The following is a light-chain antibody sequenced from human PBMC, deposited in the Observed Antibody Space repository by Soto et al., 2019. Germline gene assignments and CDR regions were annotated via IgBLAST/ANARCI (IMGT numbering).Light chain of an antibody. CDR1: QSVGVY. V-gene: IGKV1-5*03. J-gene: IGKJ4*01. CDR2: TAS. CDR3: QQYNSYPLT. Sequence: DIQMTQSPSTLSASLGDRVTITCRASQSVGVYLAWYQQKPGKAPTLLIHTASTLQSAVPSVFSGSGSGTEFTLTISSLLSDDFATYYCQQYNSYPLTFGGGTKVEIK.